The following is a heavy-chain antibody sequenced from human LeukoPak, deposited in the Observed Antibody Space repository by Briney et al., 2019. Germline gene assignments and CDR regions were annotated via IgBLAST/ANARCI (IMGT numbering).Heavy chain of an antibody. Sequence: SETLSLTCTVSGYSISSGYYWGWIRQPPGKGLEWIGSIYHSGGTYYNPSLKSRVTILVATSKNQFSLKLTSATAADTAVYYCARVTHYGWVSIDYWGQGTLVTVSS. J-gene: IGHJ4*02. V-gene: IGHV4-38-2*02. CDR2: IYHSGGT. CDR1: GYSISSGYY. CDR3: ARVTHYGWVSIDY. D-gene: IGHD3-10*01.